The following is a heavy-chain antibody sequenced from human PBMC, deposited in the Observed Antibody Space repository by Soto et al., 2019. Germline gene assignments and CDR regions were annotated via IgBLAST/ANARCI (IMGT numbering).Heavy chain of an antibody. CDR3: AKGCGRGYDRCGS. CDR2: ISDDGNNK. Sequence: QVQLMESGGGVVQPGRSLRLSCTASGFTFNHYGIHWVRQAPGKGLEWVAVISDDGNNKYYADSVKGRFTISRDNSKNTLYLEMNSLSTEDAAVYYCAKGCGRGYDRCGSWGQGTLVTVSS. V-gene: IGHV3-30*18. J-gene: IGHJ5*02. D-gene: IGHD5-12*01. CDR1: GFTFNHYG.